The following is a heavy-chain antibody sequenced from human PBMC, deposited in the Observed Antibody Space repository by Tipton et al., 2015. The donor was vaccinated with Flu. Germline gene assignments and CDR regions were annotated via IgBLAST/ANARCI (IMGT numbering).Heavy chain of an antibody. V-gene: IGHV3-7*01. CDR2: IKQGGDEK. D-gene: IGHD3-3*01. Sequence: SLRLSCAASGFTFSTYWMSWVRQAPGKGLEWVANIKQGGDEKYYVDSVKGRFTISRDSPKNSLYLQMNSLRAEDTAVYYCARDHPPSITVLGEITDYFGMAVWGQGTTVTVSS. CDR1: GFTFSTYW. CDR3: ARDHPPSITVLGEITDYFGMAV. J-gene: IGHJ6*02.